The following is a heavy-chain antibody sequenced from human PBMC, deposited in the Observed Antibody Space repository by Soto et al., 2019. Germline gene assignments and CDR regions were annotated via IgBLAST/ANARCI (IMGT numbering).Heavy chain of an antibody. CDR3: ARDLEPRHRSGYAFDL. J-gene: IGHJ3*01. V-gene: IGHV1-69*01. CDR1: GGPFSNYA. D-gene: IGHD3-22*01. CDR2: IIPIFVTA. Sequence: QVQLVQSGAEVKKPGSSVRVSCKSSGGPFSNYAISWVRQAPGQGLEWMGGIIPIFVTADYPQKFQDRVTITADESTGTAYLELRSLRSEDTAVYYCARDLEPRHRSGYAFDLSGQGTMVNVAS.